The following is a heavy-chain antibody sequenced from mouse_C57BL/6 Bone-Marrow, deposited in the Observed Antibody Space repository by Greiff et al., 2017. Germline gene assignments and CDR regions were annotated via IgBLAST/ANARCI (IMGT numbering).Heavy chain of an antibody. J-gene: IGHJ4*01. D-gene: IGHD1-1*01. Sequence: QVQLQQSGAELARPGASVKMSCKASGYTFTSYTMHWVKQRPGQGLEWIGYINPSSGYTKYNQKFKDKATLTADKSSSTAYMQLSSLTSEDSAVYYSARSGGKNVYGSLSYAMDYWGQGTSVTASS. V-gene: IGHV1-4*01. CDR3: ARSGGKNVYGSLSYAMDY. CDR1: GYTFTSYT. CDR2: INPSSGYT.